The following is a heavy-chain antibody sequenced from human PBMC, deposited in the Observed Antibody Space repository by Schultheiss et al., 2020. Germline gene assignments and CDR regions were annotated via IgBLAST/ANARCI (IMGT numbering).Heavy chain of an antibody. CDR3: ARGRERAFGGVAGTIGYFDL. V-gene: IGHV1-69*13. J-gene: IGHJ2*01. CDR2: IIPIFGTA. Sequence: SVKVSCKASGGTFSSYAISWVRQAPGQGLEWMGGIIPIFGTANYAQKFQGRVTITADESTSTAYMELSSLGSEDTAVFYCARGRERAFGGVAGTIGYFDLWVGG. CDR1: GGTFSSYA. D-gene: IGHD6-19*01.